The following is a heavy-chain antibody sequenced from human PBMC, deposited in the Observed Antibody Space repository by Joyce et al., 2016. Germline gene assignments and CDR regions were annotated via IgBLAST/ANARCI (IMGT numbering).Heavy chain of an antibody. J-gene: IGHJ4*02. V-gene: IGHV4-34*01. D-gene: IGHD5-24*01. CDR3: AREDIQLGVRAHDY. CDR2: ITPSGST. Sequence: QVQLQQRGTGLLKPSETLSLTCDVYGGSFNGYYWSWVRQPQRKGLEWIGEITPSGSTVYSPSINGRVTIAIDASKNQFSLRLSSVTAADTGVYYCAREDIQLGVRAHDYWGQGTLVTVSS. CDR1: GGSFNGYY.